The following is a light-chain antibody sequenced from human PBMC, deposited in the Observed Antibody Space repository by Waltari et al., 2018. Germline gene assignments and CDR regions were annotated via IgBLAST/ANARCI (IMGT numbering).Light chain of an antibody. J-gene: IGLJ1*01. CDR2: DVT. V-gene: IGLV2-14*01. Sequence: QSALTQPASVSGSPGQSLTISCTGTSSDIGVYTYVSWYQQRPGTAPQLMIFDVTNRPSGVSNRFSGSKSGNTASLTISGLRADDEAHYYCSSYSTTNTIVFGTGTKVTVL. CDR1: SSDIGVYTY. CDR3: SSYSTTNTIV.